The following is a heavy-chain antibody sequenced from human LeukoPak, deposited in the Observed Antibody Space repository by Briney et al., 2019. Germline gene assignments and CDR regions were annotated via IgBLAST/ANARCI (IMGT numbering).Heavy chain of an antibody. CDR2: ISKDGNNK. CDR3: ARGFSSGYYYDSSGYYASFDY. V-gene: IGHV3-30-3*01. Sequence: PGGSLRLSCAASGFSFTSYAMHWVRQAPGDGLEWVAVISKDGNNKYYADSVKGRFTISRDNSKNTLYLQMNSLRAEDTAVYYCARGFSSGYYYDSSGYYASFDYWGQGTLVTVSS. J-gene: IGHJ4*02. CDR1: GFSFTSYA. D-gene: IGHD3-22*01.